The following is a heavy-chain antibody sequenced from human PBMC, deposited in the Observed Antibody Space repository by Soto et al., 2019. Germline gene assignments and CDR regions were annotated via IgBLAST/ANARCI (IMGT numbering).Heavy chain of an antibody. Sequence: GSLRLSCAAAGFTFSVHAMSWVRQAPGKGLEWVSTIGSTDIYYSDSVKGRFTISRDNSKNLLFLQMNSLRADDTAVYYCAKDQFNGNGVFDGFDKWGQGTRGT. CDR1: GFTFSVHA. CDR3: AKDQFNGNGVFDGFDK. CDR2: IGSTDI. V-gene: IGHV3-23*01. J-gene: IGHJ3*02. D-gene: IGHD2-21*01.